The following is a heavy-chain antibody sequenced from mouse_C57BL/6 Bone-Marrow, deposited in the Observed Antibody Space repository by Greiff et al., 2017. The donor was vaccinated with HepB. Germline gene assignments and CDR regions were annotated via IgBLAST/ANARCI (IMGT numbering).Heavy chain of an antibody. J-gene: IGHJ3*01. CDR1: GYTFTSYG. D-gene: IGHD1-1*01. CDR2: IYPRSGNT. V-gene: IGHV1-81*01. Sequence: VQLKQSGAELARPGASVKLSCKASGYTFTSYGISWVKQRTGQGLEWIGEIYPRSGNTYYNEKFKGKATLTADKSTSTAYMELRSLTSEDSAVYFCARADYYGSVGVAYWGQGTLVTVSA. CDR3: ARADYYGSVGVAY.